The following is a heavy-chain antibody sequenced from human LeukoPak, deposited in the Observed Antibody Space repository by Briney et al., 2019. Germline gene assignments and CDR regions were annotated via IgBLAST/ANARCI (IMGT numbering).Heavy chain of an antibody. CDR3: ARGDYYGSENWFDP. CDR2: IYTSGST. J-gene: IGHJ5*02. D-gene: IGHD3-10*01. Sequence: SETLSLTCTVSGVSISSYYWSWIRQPAGKGLEWIGRIYTSGSTNYNPSLKSRVTMSVDTSKNQFSLKLSSVTAADTAVYYCARGDYYGSENWFDPWGQGTLVTVSS. V-gene: IGHV4-4*07. CDR1: GVSISSYY.